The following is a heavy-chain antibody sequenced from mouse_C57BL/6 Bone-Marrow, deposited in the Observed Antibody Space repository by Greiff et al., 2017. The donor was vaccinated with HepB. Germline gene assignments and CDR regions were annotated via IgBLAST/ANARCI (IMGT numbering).Heavy chain of an antibody. CDR2: INYDGSST. V-gene: IGHV5-16*01. J-gene: IGHJ2*01. D-gene: IGHD1-1*01. CDR3: ARAVVEDYFDY. CDR1: GFTFSDYY. Sequence: EVQVVESEGGLVQPGSSMKLSCTASGFTFSDYYMAWVRQVPEKGLEWVANINYDGSSTYYLDSLKSRFIISRDNAKNILYLQMSSLKSEDTATYYCARAVVEDYFDYWGQGTTLTVSS.